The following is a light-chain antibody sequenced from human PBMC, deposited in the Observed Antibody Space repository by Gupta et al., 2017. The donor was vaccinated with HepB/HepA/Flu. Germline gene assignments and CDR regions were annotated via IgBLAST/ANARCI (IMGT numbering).Light chain of an antibody. Sequence: EIVLTQSPATLSVSRGERATLSCRASQSVSSYLAWYQQKPGQAPRLLIYDASNRATGIPARFSGSGSGTHFTLTISILEPEDFAVYYCQQRSNWPPITFGQGTRLEIK. CDR3: QQRSNWPPIT. CDR1: QSVSSY. CDR2: DAS. V-gene: IGKV3-11*01. J-gene: IGKJ5*01.